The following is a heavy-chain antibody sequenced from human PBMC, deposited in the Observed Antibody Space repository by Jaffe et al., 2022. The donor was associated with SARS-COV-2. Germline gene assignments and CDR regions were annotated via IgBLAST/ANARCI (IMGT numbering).Heavy chain of an antibody. CDR1: GFTFNSYS. CDR3: ARPRGGWYGWFDP. J-gene: IGHJ5*02. V-gene: IGHV3-30*04. D-gene: IGHD6-19*01. CDR2: ISYDGSNK. Sequence: QVQLVESGGGVVQPGRSLSLSCVASGFTFNSYSIYWVRQAPGKGLEWVAVISYDGSNKYYADSVKGRFTISRDNSKNTLYLQMSSLRVEDTAIYYCARPRGGWYGWFDPWGQGTLVTVSS.